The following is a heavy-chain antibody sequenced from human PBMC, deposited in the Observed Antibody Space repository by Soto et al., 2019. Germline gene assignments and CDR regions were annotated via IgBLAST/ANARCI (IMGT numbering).Heavy chain of an antibody. J-gene: IGHJ4*02. CDR2: ISDHNIRT. Sequence: QVQLVQSEAEVKRPGASVKVSCKASGYTFSDYGISWVRQAPGQGLEWMGWISDHNIRTDYAEKCQGRVTMTTDTSTNTAYMELRSLRSDDTAVYYCARDRSTSDYWGQGTLVTVSS. D-gene: IGHD6-6*01. CDR3: ARDRSTSDY. V-gene: IGHV1-18*01. CDR1: GYTFSDYG.